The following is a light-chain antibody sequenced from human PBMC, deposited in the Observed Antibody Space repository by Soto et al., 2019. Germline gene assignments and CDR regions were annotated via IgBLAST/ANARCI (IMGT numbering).Light chain of an antibody. Sequence: AIHMTQSPSSLSASVGDTVTITCRASQGIRNNLDWYQQKPGEAPKLLINAASTLQTWVPSRFSGSGSDTDFTLTISSLQPEDFATYYCLQDYYYPLSFGGGTKVDSK. J-gene: IGKJ4*01. CDR3: LQDYYYPLS. V-gene: IGKV1-6*01. CDR2: AAS. CDR1: QGIRNN.